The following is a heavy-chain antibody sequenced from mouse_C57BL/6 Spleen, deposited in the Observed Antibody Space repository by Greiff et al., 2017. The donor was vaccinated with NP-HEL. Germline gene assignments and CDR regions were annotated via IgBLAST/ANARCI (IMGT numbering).Heavy chain of an antibody. V-gene: IGHV5-16*01. CDR1: GFTFSDYY. Sequence: EVQLVESEGGLVQPGSSMKLSCTASGFTFSDYYMAWVRQVPEKGLEWVANINYDGSSTYYLDSLKSRFIISRDNAKNILYLQMSSLKSEDTATYYCARVYYGSLGYWGQGTTLTVSS. D-gene: IGHD1-1*01. J-gene: IGHJ2*01. CDR3: ARVYYGSLGY. CDR2: INYDGSST.